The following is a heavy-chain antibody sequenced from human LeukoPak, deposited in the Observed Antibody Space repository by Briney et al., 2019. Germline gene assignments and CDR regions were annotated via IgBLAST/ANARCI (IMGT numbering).Heavy chain of an antibody. CDR3: ARDRQAGGVVDLFDY. Sequence: GGSLRLSCAASGFTVSSNYMSWVRQAPGKGLEWVSVIYSGGSTYYADSVKGRFTISRDNSKNTLYLQMNGLRAEDTAVYYCARDRQAGGVVDLFDYWGQGTLVTVSS. D-gene: IGHD3-22*01. J-gene: IGHJ4*02. CDR2: IYSGGST. V-gene: IGHV3-66*01. CDR1: GFTVSSNY.